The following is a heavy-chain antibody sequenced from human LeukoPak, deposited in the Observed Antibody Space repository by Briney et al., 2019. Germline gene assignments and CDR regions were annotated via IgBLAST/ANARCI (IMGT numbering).Heavy chain of an antibody. Sequence: PGRSLRLSCAASGFTFDDYAMHWVRQAPGKGLEWVSGISWNSGTIGYADSVKGRFTISRDNAKNSLYLQMNSLRAEDMAFYYCAKDYTSGWYGAFDIWGQGTMVTVSP. CDR1: GFTFDDYA. V-gene: IGHV3-9*03. J-gene: IGHJ3*02. CDR3: AKDYTSGWYGAFDI. D-gene: IGHD6-19*01. CDR2: ISWNSGTI.